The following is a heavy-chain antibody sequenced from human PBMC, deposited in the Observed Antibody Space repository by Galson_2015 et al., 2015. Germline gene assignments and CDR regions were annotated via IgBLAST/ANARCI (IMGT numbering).Heavy chain of an antibody. J-gene: IGHJ6*03. CDR3: ARPPSGSYYYYYYMDV. CDR2: ISSSGSTI. CDR1: GFTFSDYY. V-gene: IGHV3-11*01. Sequence: SLRLSCAASGFTFSDYYMSWIRQAPGKGLEWVSYISSSGSTIYYADSVKGRFTISRDNAKNSLYLQMNSLRAEDTAVYYCARPPSGSYYYYYYMDVWGKGTTVTVSS.